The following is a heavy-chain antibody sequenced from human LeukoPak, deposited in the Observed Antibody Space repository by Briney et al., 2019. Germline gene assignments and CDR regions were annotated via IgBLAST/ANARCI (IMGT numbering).Heavy chain of an antibody. Sequence: SGGSLRLSCAASGFTFDDYAMDWVRQAPGKGLEWVSGISWNSGSIVYADSVKGRFTISRDNAKNSLYLQMNSLRAEDTALYYCAKARGGSSFDYWGQGTLVTVSS. CDR2: ISWNSGSI. D-gene: IGHD3-10*01. CDR1: GFTFDDYA. CDR3: AKARGGSSFDY. V-gene: IGHV3-9*01. J-gene: IGHJ4*02.